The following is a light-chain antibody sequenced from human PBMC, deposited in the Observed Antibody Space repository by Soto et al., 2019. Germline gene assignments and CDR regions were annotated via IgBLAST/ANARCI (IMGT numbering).Light chain of an antibody. CDR1: SSKIGTNA. CDR3: AAWDDSLNGYV. J-gene: IGLJ1*01. Sequence: QSVLTQPPSASGTPGQRVTISCSGGSSKIGTNAVNWYQPLPGTAPKLLIYNNNQRPSGVPDRFSGSKSGTSASLAISGLQSEDEADYYCAAWDDSLNGYVFGTGTKVTVL. V-gene: IGLV1-44*01. CDR2: NNN.